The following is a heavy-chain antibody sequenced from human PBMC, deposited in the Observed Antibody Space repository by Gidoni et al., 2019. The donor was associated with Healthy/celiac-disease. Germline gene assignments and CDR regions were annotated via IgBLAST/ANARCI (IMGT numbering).Heavy chain of an antibody. J-gene: IGHJ3*02. CDR2: IKQDGSEK. Sequence: EVQLVESGGGLVQPGGSLRLSCAASVFPFSRHWMSWVRQAPGKGLGWVANIKQDGSEKYYVDSVKGRFTISRDNAKNSLYLQMNSLRAEDTAVYYCARVGQWLGPSDDAFDIWGQGTMVTVSS. V-gene: IGHV3-7*03. CDR3: ARVGQWLGPSDDAFDI. CDR1: VFPFSRHW. D-gene: IGHD6-19*01.